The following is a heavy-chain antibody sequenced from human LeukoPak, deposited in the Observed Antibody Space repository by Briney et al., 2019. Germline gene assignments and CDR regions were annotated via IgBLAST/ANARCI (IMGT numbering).Heavy chain of an antibody. CDR3: AKNSGSTAL. D-gene: IGHD1-26*01. V-gene: IGHV3-48*01. CDR2: ISSSSSTI. J-gene: IGHJ4*02. Sequence: SGGSLRLSCAASGFTFSSYSMHWVRQAPGKGLEWVSYISSSSSTIYYADSVKGRFTISRDNAKNSLYLQMNSLRAEDTAMYYCAKNSGSTALWGQGTLVTVSS. CDR1: GFTFSSYS.